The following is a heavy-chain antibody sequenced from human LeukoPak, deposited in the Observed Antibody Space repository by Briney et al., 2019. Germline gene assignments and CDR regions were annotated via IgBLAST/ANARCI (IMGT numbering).Heavy chain of an antibody. J-gene: IGHJ6*03. CDR1: GYTFTSYG. V-gene: IGHV1-2*02. Sequence: ASVKVSCKASGYTFTSYGISWVRQAPGQGLEWMGWINPNSGGTVYAQKFQGRFTMSTDMSINTAYMELRRLRSDDTAVYYCARTQPGDSWGWRDGYYYMDVWGKGTTVTVSS. CDR2: INPNSGGT. CDR3: ARTQPGDSWGWRDGYYYMDV. D-gene: IGHD3-16*01.